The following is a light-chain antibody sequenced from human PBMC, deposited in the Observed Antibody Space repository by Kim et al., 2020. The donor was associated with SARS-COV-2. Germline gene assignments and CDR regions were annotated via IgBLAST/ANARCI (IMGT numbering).Light chain of an antibody. Sequence: PGQSITISCTGTSSDVGSYNLVSWYQQHPGKAPKLMIYEVSKRPSGVSNRFSGSKSGNTASLTISGLQAEDEADYYCCSYAGSWVFGGGTQLTVL. J-gene: IGLJ3*02. CDR3: CSYAGSWV. CDR1: SSDVGSYNL. V-gene: IGLV2-23*02. CDR2: EVS.